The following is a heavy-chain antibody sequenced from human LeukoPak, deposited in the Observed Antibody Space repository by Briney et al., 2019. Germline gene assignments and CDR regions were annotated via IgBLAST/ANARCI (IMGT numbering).Heavy chain of an antibody. Sequence: GGSLRLSCAASGFTFSSYGMHWVRQAPGKGLEWVAVIWYDGSNKYYADSVKGRFTISRDNSKNTLYLQMNSLRAEDTAVYYRAREEDYDFWSGEVYGMDVWGQGTTVTVSS. J-gene: IGHJ6*02. D-gene: IGHD3-3*01. CDR2: IWYDGSNK. V-gene: IGHV3-33*01. CDR3: AREEDYDFWSGEVYGMDV. CDR1: GFTFSSYG.